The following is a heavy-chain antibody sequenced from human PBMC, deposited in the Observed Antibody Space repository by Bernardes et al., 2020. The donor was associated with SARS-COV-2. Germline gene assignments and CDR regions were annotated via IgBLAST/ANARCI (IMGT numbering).Heavy chain of an antibody. J-gene: IGHJ6*02. Sequence: GGSLRLSCAASGFTFTNYWMSWVRQAPGKGLEWVANIKQDGSEKYYVDSVKGRFTISRDNAKNSLYLQMNSLRAEDTALYYCARDRVAAAGTSYYYGMDVWGQGTTVTVSS. D-gene: IGHD6-13*01. CDR2: IKQDGSEK. CDR3: ARDRVAAAGTSYYYGMDV. CDR1: GFTFTNYW. V-gene: IGHV3-7*01.